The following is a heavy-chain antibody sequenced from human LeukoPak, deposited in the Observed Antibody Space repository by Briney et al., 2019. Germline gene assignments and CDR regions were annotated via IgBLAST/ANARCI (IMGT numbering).Heavy chain of an antibody. CDR1: GYTFTSYG. Sequence: ASVKVSCKASGYTFTSYGISWVRQAPGQGLEWMGWMNPNSGNTGYAQKFQGRVTMTRNTSISTAYMELSSLRSEDTAVYYCARVVDYYYYMDVWGKGTTVTISS. V-gene: IGHV1-8*02. J-gene: IGHJ6*03. CDR3: ARVVDYYYYMDV. CDR2: MNPNSGNT.